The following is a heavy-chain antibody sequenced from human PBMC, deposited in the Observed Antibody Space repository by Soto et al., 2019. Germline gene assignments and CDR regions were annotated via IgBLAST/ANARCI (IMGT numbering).Heavy chain of an antibody. CDR3: VAAYSSGCHVPLAY. V-gene: IGHV3-23*01. J-gene: IGHJ4*02. D-gene: IGHD6-19*01. Sequence: GGSLRLSCAASGFTFSSYAMSWVRQAPGKGLEWVSGITGSGGSTYYAESVKGRFTISRDNSKNTLYLQMNSLRAEDTAIYYCVAAYSSGCHVPLAYWGQGTAVTVSS. CDR2: ITGSGGST. CDR1: GFTFSSYA.